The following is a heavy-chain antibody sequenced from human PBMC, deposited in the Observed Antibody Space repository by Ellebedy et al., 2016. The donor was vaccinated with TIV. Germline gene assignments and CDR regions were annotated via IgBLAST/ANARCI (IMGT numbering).Heavy chain of an antibody. D-gene: IGHD4-17*01. CDR3: ARERRTARDAFDL. J-gene: IGHJ3*01. V-gene: IGHV3-7*05. Sequence: GESLKISCAASGFTFSNYWMSWVRQAPGKGLEWVASIKQDGSEKYYVDSVKGRFTITRDNSKNTVNLQMNSLRAEDTAVYWCARERRTARDAFDLWGQGTLVTVSS. CDR1: GFTFSNYW. CDR2: IKQDGSEK.